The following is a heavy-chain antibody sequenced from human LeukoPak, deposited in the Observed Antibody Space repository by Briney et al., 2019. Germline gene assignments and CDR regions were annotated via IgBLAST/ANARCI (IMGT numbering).Heavy chain of an antibody. V-gene: IGHV5-51*01. J-gene: IGHJ3*02. CDR3: ARRLMYYYDTSGYDVAFDI. Sequence: GESLKISCKGFGYTFTSYWIGWVRQMLGKGLEWMGIIYPDDSDITYSPSFQGQGTISADKSISTAYLQWNSLKASDTAMYYCARRLMYYYDTSGYDVAFDIWGQGTMVTVSS. CDR1: GYTFTSYW. CDR2: IYPDDSDI. D-gene: IGHD3-22*01.